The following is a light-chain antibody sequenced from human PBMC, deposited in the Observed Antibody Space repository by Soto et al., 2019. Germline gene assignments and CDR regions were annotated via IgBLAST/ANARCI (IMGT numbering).Light chain of an antibody. CDR2: DVS. Sequence: QSALTQPASVSGSPGQSITISCTGTSSDVSGYNYVSWYQQHPGTAPKLVIYDVSARPSGVSNRFSGSKSGNTAYLTISGLQADDEADYYCSSYTSSSTLDVLFGGRTKLTVL. CDR1: SSDVSGYNY. V-gene: IGLV2-14*03. CDR3: SSYTSSSTLDVL. J-gene: IGLJ3*02.